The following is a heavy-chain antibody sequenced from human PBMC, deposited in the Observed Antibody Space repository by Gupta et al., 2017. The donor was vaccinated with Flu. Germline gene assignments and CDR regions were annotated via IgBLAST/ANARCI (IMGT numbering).Heavy chain of an antibody. Sequence: QVQLIQSGPEVKKPGASVRVSCQPSGYTFTSYAITWVRQAPGQGLEWMGWISVYSGDTIYAQKFQDRVTMTADTSTSTAYLELRSLRSDDTAVYYCARVLVRHCNTISCLANWFDPWGQGTLVTVSS. CDR2: ISVYSGDT. J-gene: IGHJ5*02. CDR1: GYTFTSYA. V-gene: IGHV1-18*01. D-gene: IGHD2-2*01. CDR3: ARVLVRHCNTISCLANWFDP.